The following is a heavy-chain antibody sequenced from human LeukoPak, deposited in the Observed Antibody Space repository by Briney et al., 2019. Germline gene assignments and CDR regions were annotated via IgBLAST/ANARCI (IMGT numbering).Heavy chain of an antibody. CDR3: ATLHFYAMGV. J-gene: IGHJ6*02. CDR2: ISGSGANR. Sequence: PGGSLRLPCAASGLRFSDQYMIWIRQTPGRGLEWVSFISGSGANRFYADSMKGRFTISKDNTKNSLYLQMNSLRAEDTAIYYCATLHFYAMGVWGQGTTVTVSS. CDR1: GLRFSDQY. V-gene: IGHV3-11*01.